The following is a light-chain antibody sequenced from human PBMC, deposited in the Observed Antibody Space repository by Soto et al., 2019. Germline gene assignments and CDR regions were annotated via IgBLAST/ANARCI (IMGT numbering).Light chain of an antibody. CDR3: CSYAANSDVV. Sequence: QSALTQPRSVSGSPGQSVTISCTGTSSDVGGYNYVSWYQQHPGKAPKVMIYDVSKRPSGVPDRFSGSKSGNTASLTISGLQAEDEADYFCCSYAANSDVVFGGGTKVTVL. V-gene: IGLV2-11*01. CDR2: DVS. CDR1: SSDVGGYNY. J-gene: IGLJ2*01.